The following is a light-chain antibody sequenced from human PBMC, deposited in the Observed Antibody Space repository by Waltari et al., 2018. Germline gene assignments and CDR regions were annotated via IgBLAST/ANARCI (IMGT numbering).Light chain of an antibody. J-gene: IGLJ1*01. CDR1: SSDIGDSNY. CDR2: VVT. CDR3: SSFTTNSPPYV. Sequence: QSALTQPASVSGSPGQSITISCTGTSSDIGDSNYVSWYQQHPGEAPQLIIYVVTNRPSGVSNRSSGSKSGNTASLTISGLQAEDEADYYCSSFTTNSPPYVFGTGTEVTVL. V-gene: IGLV2-14*01.